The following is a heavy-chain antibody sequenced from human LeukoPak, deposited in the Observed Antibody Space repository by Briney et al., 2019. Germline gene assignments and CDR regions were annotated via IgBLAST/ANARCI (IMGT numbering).Heavy chain of an antibody. D-gene: IGHD3-10*01. Sequence: GGSLRLSFVASGFTFSSYWMHWVRQDPKKGLVWVSRISGDGRNITYADSVRGRFTISRDNSKNTLYLQMNSLRAEDTAVYYCARGGSYYYYGMDVWGQGTTVTVSS. CDR2: ISGDGRNI. V-gene: IGHV3-74*03. J-gene: IGHJ6*02. CDR3: ARGGSYYYYGMDV. CDR1: GFTFSSYW.